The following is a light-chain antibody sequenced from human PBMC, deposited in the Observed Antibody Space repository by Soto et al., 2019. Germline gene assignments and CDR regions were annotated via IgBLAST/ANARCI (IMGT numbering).Light chain of an antibody. V-gene: IGKV3-20*01. Sequence: EIVLTQSPGTLSLSPGERATLSCRASQSVSSSYLAWYQQKPGQAPSLLIYGASSRATGIADRFSGSGSGTDFTLTISRLEPEDFAVYYCQQYGSSPGTFGQGTKVDIK. J-gene: IGKJ1*01. CDR3: QQYGSSPGT. CDR2: GAS. CDR1: QSVSSSY.